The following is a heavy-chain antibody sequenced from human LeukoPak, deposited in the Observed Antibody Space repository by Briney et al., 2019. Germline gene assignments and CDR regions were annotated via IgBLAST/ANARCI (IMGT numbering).Heavy chain of an antibody. CDR3: ARDYGDYVAQYYFDY. CDR1: GYTFTGYY. CDR2: INPNSGGT. J-gene: IGHJ4*02. Sequence: GASVKVSCKASGYTFTGYYMHWVRQAPGQGLEWMGWINPNSGGTNYAQKFQGRVTMTRGTSISTAYMELSRLRSDDTAVYYCARDYGDYVAQYYFDYWGQGTLVTVSS. D-gene: IGHD4-17*01. V-gene: IGHV1-2*02.